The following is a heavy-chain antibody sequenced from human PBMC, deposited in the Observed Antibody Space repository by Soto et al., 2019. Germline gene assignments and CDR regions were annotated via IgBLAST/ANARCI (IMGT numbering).Heavy chain of an antibody. CDR1: GGTFSSYA. CDR2: IIPIFGTA. Sequence: ASVKVSCKASGGTFSSYAISWVRQAPGQGLEWMGGIIPIFGTANYAQKFQGRVTITADESTSAAYMELSSLRSEDTAVYYCARDGPSSGWYYFDYWGQGTLVTLSS. D-gene: IGHD6-19*01. CDR3: ARDGPSSGWYYFDY. V-gene: IGHV1-69*13. J-gene: IGHJ4*02.